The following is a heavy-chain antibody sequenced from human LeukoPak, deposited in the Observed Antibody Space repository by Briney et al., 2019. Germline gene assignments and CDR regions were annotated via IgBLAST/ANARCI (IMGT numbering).Heavy chain of an antibody. CDR3: ANWPGFDSGYFDY. D-gene: IGHD3-9*01. CDR2: IWYDGRDE. Sequence: GGSLRLSCAASGFTFSSHGMHWIRHAPGKGLEWVAFIWYDGRDENYADSVKGRFSISRDNSKNTLYLQMNSLRAEDTAVYYCANWPGFDSGYFDYWGQGTRVIVSS. V-gene: IGHV3-30*02. CDR1: GFTFSSHG. J-gene: IGHJ4*02.